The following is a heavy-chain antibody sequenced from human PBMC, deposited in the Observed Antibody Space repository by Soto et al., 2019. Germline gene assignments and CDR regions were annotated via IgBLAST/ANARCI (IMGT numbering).Heavy chain of an antibody. D-gene: IGHD3-10*01. J-gene: IGHJ6*02. V-gene: IGHV4-61*05. CDR3: ARSGSGSYSPYYYYYGMDV. Sequence: SETLSLTCAVSGGSISSSDYYWGWIRQPPGKGLEWIGYVYYSGSTNYNPSLKSRVTISVDTSKNQFSLKLTSVTAADTAVYYCARSGSGSYSPYYYYYGMDVWGQGTTVTVSS. CDR2: VYYSGST. CDR1: GGSISSSDYY.